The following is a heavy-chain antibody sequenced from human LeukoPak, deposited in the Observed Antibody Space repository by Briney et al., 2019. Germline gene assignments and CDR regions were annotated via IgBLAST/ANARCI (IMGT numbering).Heavy chain of an antibody. D-gene: IGHD3-22*01. CDR3: ARFSYYYDSSGRRNDTFDI. CDR1: GFTFSSYS. CDR2: ISSSSSYI. J-gene: IGHJ3*02. Sequence: GSLRLSCAASGFTFSSYSMNWVRQAPGKGLEWVSSISSSSSYIYYADSVKGRFTISRDNAKNSLYLQMNSLRAEDTAVYYCARFSYYYDSSGRRNDTFDIWGQGTMVTVSS. V-gene: IGHV3-21*01.